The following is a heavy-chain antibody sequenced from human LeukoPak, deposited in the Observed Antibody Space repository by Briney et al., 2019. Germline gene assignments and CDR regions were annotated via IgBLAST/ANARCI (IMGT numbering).Heavy chain of an antibody. Sequence: ASVKVSCKASGYTFTGYYMHWVRQAPGQGLEWMGWINPNSGGTNYAQKFQGRVTVTRDTSISTAYMELSRLRSDDTAVYYCARDRYSGSYYGDYWGQGTLVTVSS. J-gene: IGHJ4*02. D-gene: IGHD1-26*01. CDR2: INPNSGGT. V-gene: IGHV1-2*02. CDR3: ARDRYSGSYYGDY. CDR1: GYTFTGYY.